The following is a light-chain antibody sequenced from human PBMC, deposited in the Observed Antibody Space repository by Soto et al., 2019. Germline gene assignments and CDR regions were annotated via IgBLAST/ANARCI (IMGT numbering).Light chain of an antibody. CDR3: QQYYDTPRT. V-gene: IGKV4-1*01. CDR1: QSILYSSNNKNY. CDR2: WAS. J-gene: IGKJ1*01. Sequence: DIVMTQSPDSLAVSLGERATINCKSSQSILYSSNNKNYLVWYQQKPGQPPKLIIYWASTRASGVPDRFSGSGSGTDFTLTISRLQAEDVAVYYCQQYYDTPRTFGQGTKVEIK.